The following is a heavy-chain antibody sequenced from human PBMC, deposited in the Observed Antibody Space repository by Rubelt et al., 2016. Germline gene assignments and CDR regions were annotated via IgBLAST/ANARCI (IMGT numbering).Heavy chain of an antibody. Sequence: QVQLVESGGGVVQPGKSPRLSCAASGFTFSSYGMHWVRQAPGKGLEWVAVISYDGSNKYYADSVKGRFTISRDNSKNTLYLQMNSLRAEDTAVYYCAKDWGATTSDAFDIWGQGTMVTVSS. CDR1: GFTFSSYG. CDR3: AKDWGATTSDAFDI. J-gene: IGHJ3*02. D-gene: IGHD1-26*01. CDR2: ISYDGSNK. V-gene: IGHV3-30*18.